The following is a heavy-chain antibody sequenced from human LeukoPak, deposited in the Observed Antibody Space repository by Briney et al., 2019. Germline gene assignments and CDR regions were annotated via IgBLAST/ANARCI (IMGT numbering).Heavy chain of an antibody. Sequence: SETLSLTCTVSGGSISSYYWSWIRQPAGKGLEWIGRIYTSGSTNYNPSLTSRVTMSVDTSKNQFSLKLSSVTAADTAVYYCAREAEDIVVVPAATYYYYYYMDVWGKGTTVTVSS. D-gene: IGHD2-2*01. V-gene: IGHV4-4*07. CDR2: IYTSGST. J-gene: IGHJ6*03. CDR3: AREAEDIVVVPAATYYYYYYMDV. CDR1: GGSISSYY.